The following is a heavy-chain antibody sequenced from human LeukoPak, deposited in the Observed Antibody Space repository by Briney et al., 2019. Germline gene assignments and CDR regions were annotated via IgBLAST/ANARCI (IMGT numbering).Heavy chain of an antibody. CDR1: GYTFTGYY. CDR2: INPNGGGT. J-gene: IGHJ4*02. D-gene: IGHD3-22*01. CDR3: ARGYYYDSSGYYYV. Sequence: ASVKVSCKASGYTFTGYYMHWVRQAPGQGLEWMGRINPNGGGTNYAQKFQGRVTMTRDTSISTAYMELSRLRSDDTDVYYCARGYYYDSSGYYYVWGQGTLVTVSS. V-gene: IGHV1-2*05.